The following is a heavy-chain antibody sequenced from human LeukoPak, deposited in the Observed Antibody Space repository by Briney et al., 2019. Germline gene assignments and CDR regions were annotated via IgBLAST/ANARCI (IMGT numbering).Heavy chain of an antibody. J-gene: IGHJ4*02. CDR2: VYSDDTT. CDR3: ARGGGYYAIDY. Sequence: GGSLRLSCAASGFTFSDYAMSWVRQAPGKGLEWVSVVYSDDTTYYADSVKGRFTISRDNSKNTLYLQMNNLRAEDTAVYYCARGGGYYAIDYWGQGTLVTVSS. CDR1: GFTFSDYA. V-gene: IGHV3-23*01. D-gene: IGHD1-26*01.